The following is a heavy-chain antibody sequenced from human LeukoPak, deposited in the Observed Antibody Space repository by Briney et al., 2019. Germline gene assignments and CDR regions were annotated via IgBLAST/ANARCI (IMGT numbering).Heavy chain of an antibody. V-gene: IGHV3-21*01. CDR2: ISSSSSYI. J-gene: IGHJ4*02. CDR3: ARDYDFWSGWRTMGY. D-gene: IGHD3-3*01. CDR1: GFTFSSYS. Sequence: GGSLRLSCAASGFTFSSYSMNWVRQAPGEGLEWVSSISSSSSYIYYADSVKGRFTISRDNAKNSLYLQMNSLRAEDTAVYYCARDYDFWSGWRTMGYWGQGTLVTVSS.